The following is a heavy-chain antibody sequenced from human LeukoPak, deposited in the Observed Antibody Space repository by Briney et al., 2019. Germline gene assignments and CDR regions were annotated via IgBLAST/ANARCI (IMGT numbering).Heavy chain of an antibody. V-gene: IGHV3-9*01. CDR3: ARDKGVVGTLAP. CDR1: GFTFDDYA. CDR2: ISWNSGSI. D-gene: IGHD2-21*01. Sequence: GGSLRLSSAASGFTFDDYAMHWVRQAPGKGLEWVSGISWNSGSIGYADSVKGRFTISRDNAKNSLYLQMNSLRAEDTAIYYCARDKGVVGTLAPWGQGTLVTVSS. J-gene: IGHJ5*02.